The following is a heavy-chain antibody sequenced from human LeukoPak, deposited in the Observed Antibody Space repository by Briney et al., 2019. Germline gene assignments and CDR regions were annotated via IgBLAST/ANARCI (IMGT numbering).Heavy chain of an antibody. CDR1: GYTFTGYY. D-gene: IGHD3-22*01. CDR3: ARDSYYYDSSTVDY. CDR2: INPNSGGT. V-gene: IGHV1-2*02. Sequence: ASVKLSCKASGYTFTGYYMHWVRQAPGQGLEWMGWINPNSGGTNYAQKFQGRVTMTRDTSISTAYMELSRLRSDDTAVYYCARDSYYYDSSTVDYWGQGTLVTVSS. J-gene: IGHJ4*02.